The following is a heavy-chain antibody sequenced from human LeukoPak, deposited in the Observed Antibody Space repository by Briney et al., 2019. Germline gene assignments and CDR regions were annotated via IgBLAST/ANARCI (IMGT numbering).Heavy chain of an antibody. Sequence: SETLSLTCAVSGGSISSSNWWSWIRQPPGKGLEWSGYIYYSGSTNYNPSLKSRVTISVDTSKNQFSLKLSSVTAADTAVYYCARWSEYFVVVVADPNILRPLKVDYGMDVWGQGTTVTVSS. J-gene: IGHJ6*02. CDR3: ARWSEYFVVVVADPNILRPLKVDYGMDV. CDR2: IYYSGST. D-gene: IGHD2-15*01. CDR1: GGSISSSNW. V-gene: IGHV4-61*01.